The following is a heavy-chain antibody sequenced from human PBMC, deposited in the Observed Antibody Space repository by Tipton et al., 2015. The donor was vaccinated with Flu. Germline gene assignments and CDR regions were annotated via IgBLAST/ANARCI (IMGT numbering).Heavy chain of an antibody. Sequence: QVQLVQSGAEVKKPGSSVKVSCKASGGTFSSYAISWVRQAPGQGLEWMGRIIPIFGTANYAQKFQGRVTITADESTSTAYMELSSLRSEDTAVYYCARVGGDYYDSSGYERLDYWCQGTLVTVSS. CDR3: ARVGGDYYDSSGYERLDY. D-gene: IGHD3-22*01. CDR1: GGTFSSYA. J-gene: IGHJ4*02. V-gene: IGHV1-69*18. CDR2: IIPIFGTA.